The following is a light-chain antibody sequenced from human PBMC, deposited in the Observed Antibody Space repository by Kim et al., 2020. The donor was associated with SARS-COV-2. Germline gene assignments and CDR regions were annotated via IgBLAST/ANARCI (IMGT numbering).Light chain of an antibody. CDR2: STS. Sequence: IQMSQSPSSLSAFVGDSVTITCRASQGIAGFLNWYQHKPGKAPNLLIYSTSTLQTGVPSRFSGGGSGADFTLTISRLQPEDFATYYCQQSYSAPWTFGHGTKVDIK. V-gene: IGKV1-39*01. CDR1: QGIAGF. CDR3: QQSYSAPWT. J-gene: IGKJ1*01.